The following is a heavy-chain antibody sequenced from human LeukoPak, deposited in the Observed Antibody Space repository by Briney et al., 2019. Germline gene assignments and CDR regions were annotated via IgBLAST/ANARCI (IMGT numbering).Heavy chain of an antibody. CDR2: INHSGST. Sequence: SETLSLTCAVYGGSFSGNYWTWIRQPPGKGLEWIGEINHSGSTNYNSSLKSRVTISVDTSKNRFSLKLSSVTAADTAVYYCARGVGSGSYFFNWGQGTLVTVSS. J-gene: IGHJ4*02. V-gene: IGHV4-34*01. D-gene: IGHD1-26*01. CDR1: GGSFSGNY. CDR3: ARGVGSGSYFFN.